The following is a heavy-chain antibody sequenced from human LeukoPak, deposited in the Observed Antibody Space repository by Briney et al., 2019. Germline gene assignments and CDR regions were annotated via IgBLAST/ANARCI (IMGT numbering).Heavy chain of an antibody. D-gene: IGHD3-3*01. J-gene: IGHJ4*02. Sequence: GGSLRLSCAASGFSVSRNYMMWVRQAPGEGLEWVSVISNDGKTNYADSVKDRFTISKDNSKNTVYIQMNNQRTEDTAVYYCARGLYDLWSGHFGYWGQGTLVSVSS. CDR1: GFSVSRNY. CDR2: ISNDGKT. V-gene: IGHV3-66*02. CDR3: ARGLYDLWSGHFGY.